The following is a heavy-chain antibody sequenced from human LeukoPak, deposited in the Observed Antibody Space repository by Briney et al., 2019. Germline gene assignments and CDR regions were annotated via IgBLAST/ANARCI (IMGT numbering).Heavy chain of an antibody. Sequence: ASVKVSCKASGYTFTGYYMHWVRQAPGQRLEWMGWINAGNGNTKYSQEFQGRVTITRDTSASTAYMELSSLRSEDMAVYYCARGRLTGYYYGGGFDYWGQGTLVTVSS. V-gene: IGHV1-3*03. J-gene: IGHJ4*02. CDR1: GYTFTGYY. CDR3: ARGRLTGYYYGGGFDY. D-gene: IGHD3-9*01. CDR2: INAGNGNT.